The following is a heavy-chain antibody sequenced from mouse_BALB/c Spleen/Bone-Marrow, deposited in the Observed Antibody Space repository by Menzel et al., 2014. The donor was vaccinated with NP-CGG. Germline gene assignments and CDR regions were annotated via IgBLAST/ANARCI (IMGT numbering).Heavy chain of an antibody. D-gene: IGHD3-1*01. CDR2: IDPSDSYI. Sequence: QVQLQQPGAEFAKPGASVRLSCKASGYTFTRFYIHWVKQRPGQDLEWIGEIDPSDSYINYNQEFKGKATLTVDKSSSTAYMQLSSLTSEDSALYYCARWGYLDYWGQGTTLTVSS. V-gene: IGHV1-69*02. CDR1: GYTFTRFY. J-gene: IGHJ2*01. CDR3: ARWGYLDY.